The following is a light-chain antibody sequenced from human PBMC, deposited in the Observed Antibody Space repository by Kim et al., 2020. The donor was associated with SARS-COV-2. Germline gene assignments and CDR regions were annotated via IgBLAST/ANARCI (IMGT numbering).Light chain of an antibody. V-gene: IGKV1-17*02. Sequence: DIQMTQSPSSLSASVGDRVTITCRASQGIKNDLGWYQQKPGKAPKFLIYAASNLESGIPSRFRGSGYGTQFTLTISNLQPEDFATYYCLHHKGYPRTFGQGTKVDIK. CDR2: AAS. CDR1: QGIKND. J-gene: IGKJ1*01. CDR3: LHHKGYPRT.